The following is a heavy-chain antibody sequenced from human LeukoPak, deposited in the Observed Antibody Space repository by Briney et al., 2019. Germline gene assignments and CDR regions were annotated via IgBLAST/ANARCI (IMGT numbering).Heavy chain of an antibody. D-gene: IGHD3-10*01. V-gene: IGHV3-15*01. CDR1: GFTFSSAW. Sequence: SGGSLRLSCAASGFTFSSAWMSWVRQAPGEGREWVGRILSKTDGGTTDYAAPVKGRFTISRDESKNMLYLQMNSLKTEDTAVYYCTTDEGVDDYFDYWGQGTLVTVSS. CDR3: TTDEGVDDYFDY. J-gene: IGHJ4*02. CDR2: ILSKTDGGTT.